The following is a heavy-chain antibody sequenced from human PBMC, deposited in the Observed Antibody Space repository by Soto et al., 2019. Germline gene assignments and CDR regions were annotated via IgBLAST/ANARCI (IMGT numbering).Heavy chain of an antibody. V-gene: IGHV3-21*01. Sequence: EVQLVESGGGLVKPGGSLRLSCAASGFTFSSYSMNWVRQAPGKGLEWVSSISSSSSYIYYADSVKGRFTISRDNAKNSLYLQMNRLRAEDMAVYYCARDAGGWDSGRFDYWGRGTVVTVSS. D-gene: IGHD3-16*01. CDR1: GFTFSSYS. CDR3: ARDAGGWDSGRFDY. CDR2: ISSSSSYI. J-gene: IGHJ4*02.